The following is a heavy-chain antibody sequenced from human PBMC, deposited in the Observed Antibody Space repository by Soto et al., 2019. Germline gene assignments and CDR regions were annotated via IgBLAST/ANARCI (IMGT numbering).Heavy chain of an antibody. CDR1: GFSFDDYA. D-gene: IGHD2-21*02. CDR2: ISWNSGTI. V-gene: IGHV3-9*01. J-gene: IGHJ6*02. Sequence: HPGGSLRLSCAASGFSFDDYAMHWVRQAPGKGLEWVSGISWNSGTIGYADSVKGRFTISRDNAKNSLYLQMNSLRAEDTALYYCAKRTGSTANGMGVWGQGTTVTVSS. CDR3: AKRTGSTANGMGV.